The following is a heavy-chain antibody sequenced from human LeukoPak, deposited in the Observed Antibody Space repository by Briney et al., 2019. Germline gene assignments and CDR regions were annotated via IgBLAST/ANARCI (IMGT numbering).Heavy chain of an antibody. CDR3: ARSYYYDSSGYPALFDY. J-gene: IGHJ4*02. CDR1: GGSISSSY. CDR2: IYYSGST. D-gene: IGHD3-22*01. Sequence: SETLSLTCTVSGGSISSSYWSWIRQPPGKGLEWIGYIYYSGSTIYNPSLKSRLTISVDTSKNQFSLKLSSVTAADTAVYYCARSYYYDSSGYPALFDYWGQGTLVTVSS. V-gene: IGHV4-59*12.